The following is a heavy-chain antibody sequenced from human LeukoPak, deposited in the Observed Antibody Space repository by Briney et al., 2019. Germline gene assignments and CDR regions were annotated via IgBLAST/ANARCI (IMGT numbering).Heavy chain of an antibody. Sequence: PGGSMRLSCAAYGFTFSSHSMSWDRQAPGNGLEWVSAISGSGGSTYYADSVKGRFTISRDNYKNPMYLQMHSLRAEDTAVYYCAKVRYRSGWSDAFDIWGQGTIVTVSS. CDR3: AKVRYRSGWSDAFDI. D-gene: IGHD6-19*01. CDR2: ISGSGGST. CDR1: GFTFSSHS. J-gene: IGHJ3*02. V-gene: IGHV3-23*01.